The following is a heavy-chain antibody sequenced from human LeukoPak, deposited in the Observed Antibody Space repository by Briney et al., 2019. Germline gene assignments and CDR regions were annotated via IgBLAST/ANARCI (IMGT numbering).Heavy chain of an antibody. Sequence: KPSETLSLTCAVYGGSSSGYYWSWIRQPPGKGLEWIGEINHSGSTNYNPSLKSRVTISVDTSKNQFSLKLSSVTAADTAVYYCARVMTTVTTWFDPWGQGTLVTVSS. CDR2: INHSGST. CDR3: ARVMTTVTTWFDP. J-gene: IGHJ5*02. V-gene: IGHV4-34*01. D-gene: IGHD4-17*01. CDR1: GGSSSGYY.